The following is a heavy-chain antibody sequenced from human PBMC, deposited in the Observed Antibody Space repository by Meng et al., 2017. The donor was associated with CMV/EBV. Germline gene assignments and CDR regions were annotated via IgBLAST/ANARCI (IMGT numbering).Heavy chain of an antibody. CDR3: ARVSEGSSGYYFDY. CDR2: IYHSGRT. J-gene: IGHJ4*02. D-gene: IGHD3-22*01. V-gene: IGHV4-4*02. Sequence: VSGGSISSSNWWSWVRQPPGKGLEWIGEIYHSGRTNYNPSLKSRVTISVDKSKNQFSLKLSSVTAADTAVYYCARVSEGSSGYYFDYWGQGTLVTVS. CDR1: GGSISSSNW.